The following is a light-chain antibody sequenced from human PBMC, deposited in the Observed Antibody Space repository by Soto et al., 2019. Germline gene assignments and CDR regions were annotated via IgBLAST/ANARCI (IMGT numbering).Light chain of an antibody. J-gene: IGLJ1*01. CDR3: SSYTSSSTPLWV. V-gene: IGLV2-14*01. Sequence: QSALTQPASVSGSPGQSITISCTGTSSDVGANDYVSWYQQYPGKAPQLMIYEVSNRPSGVSNRFSGSKSGNTASLTISGLQAEDEADYYCSSYTSSSTPLWVFGTGTKVTVL. CDR1: SSDVGANDY. CDR2: EVS.